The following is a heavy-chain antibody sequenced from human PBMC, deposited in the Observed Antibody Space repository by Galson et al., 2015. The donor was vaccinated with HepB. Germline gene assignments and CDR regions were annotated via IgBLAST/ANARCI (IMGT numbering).Heavy chain of an antibody. J-gene: IGHJ3*02. V-gene: IGHV1-46*01. Sequence: SVKVSCKASGYKFTSYYMHWVRQAPGQGPEWMGIINPSGGSTDYAQKFRGRLTMTRDTSTGTVFMELSSLRSEDTAVYYCATLGGLYAFDIWGQGTMVTVSS. CDR3: ATLGGLYAFDI. CDR1: GYKFTSYY. CDR2: INPSGGST. D-gene: IGHD1-26*01.